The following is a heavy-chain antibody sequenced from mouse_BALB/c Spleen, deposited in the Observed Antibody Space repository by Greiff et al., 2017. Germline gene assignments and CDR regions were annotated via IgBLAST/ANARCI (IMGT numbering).Heavy chain of an antibody. D-gene: IGHD1-2*01. CDR2: IYPGSGST. V-gene: IGHV1S22*01. CDR3: TRTFITTATYFDY. Sequence: LKQPGSELVRPGASVKLSCKASGYTFTSYWMHWVKQRPGQGLEWIGNIYPGSGSTNYDEKFKSKATLTVDTSSSTAYMQLSSLTSEDSAVYYCTRTFITTATYFDYWGQGTTLTVSS. J-gene: IGHJ2*01. CDR1: GYTFTSYW.